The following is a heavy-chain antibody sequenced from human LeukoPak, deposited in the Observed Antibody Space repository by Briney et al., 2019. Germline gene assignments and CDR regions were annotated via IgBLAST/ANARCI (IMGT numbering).Heavy chain of an antibody. Sequence: PSQTLSLTCTVSGGSISSGSYYWSWIRQPAGKGLEWIGRIYTSGSTNYNPSLKSRVTISVDTSKNQFSLKLSSVTAADTAVYYCARGDLEWLFFDYWGQGTLVTVSS. V-gene: IGHV4-61*02. CDR2: IYTSGST. J-gene: IGHJ4*02. D-gene: IGHD3-3*01. CDR1: GGSISSGSYY. CDR3: ARGDLEWLFFDY.